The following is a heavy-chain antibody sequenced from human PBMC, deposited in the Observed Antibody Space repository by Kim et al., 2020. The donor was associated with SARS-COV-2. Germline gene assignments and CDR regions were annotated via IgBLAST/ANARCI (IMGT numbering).Heavy chain of an antibody. J-gene: IGHJ4*02. D-gene: IGHD5-12*01. Sequence: NPSLKSRVTISVDTSKNQFSLKLSSVTAADTAVYYCARGQRWLQSAPVDYWGQGTLVTVSS. V-gene: IGHV4-34*01. CDR3: ARGQRWLQSAPVDY.